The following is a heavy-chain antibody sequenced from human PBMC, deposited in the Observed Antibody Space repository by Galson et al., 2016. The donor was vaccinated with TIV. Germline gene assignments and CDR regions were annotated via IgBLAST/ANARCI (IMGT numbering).Heavy chain of an antibody. V-gene: IGHV4-31*03. Sequence: TLSLTCTVSGDSISSGYYYWSWIRQHPGKGLEWIGYIFRSGNTYYNPSLKSRVTISVDTSANHFSLKMSSVTAADTAVYYCAAGGVCSNSDCYYGGFDYWGQGTLVAVSS. D-gene: IGHD3-10*01. CDR3: AAGGVCSNSDCYYGGFDY. J-gene: IGHJ4*02. CDR2: IFRSGNT. CDR1: GDSISSGYYY.